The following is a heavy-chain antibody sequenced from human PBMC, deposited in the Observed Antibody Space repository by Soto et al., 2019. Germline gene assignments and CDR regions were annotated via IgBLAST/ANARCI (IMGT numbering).Heavy chain of an antibody. Sequence: QVQLVQSGAEVKKPGSSVKVSCKASGGTFSSYAISWVRQAPGQGLEWMGGIIPIFGTANYAQKFQGRVTITADESTSTAYMELSSLRSEDTAVYYCARDQAYCSGGSCYSLNWFDPWGQGTLVTVSS. CDR1: GGTFSSYA. CDR3: ARDQAYCSGGSCYSLNWFDP. J-gene: IGHJ5*02. V-gene: IGHV1-69*12. D-gene: IGHD2-15*01. CDR2: IIPIFGTA.